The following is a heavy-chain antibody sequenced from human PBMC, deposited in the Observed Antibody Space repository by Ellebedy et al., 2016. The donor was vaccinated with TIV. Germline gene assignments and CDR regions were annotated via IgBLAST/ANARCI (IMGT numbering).Heavy chain of an antibody. V-gene: IGHV3-7*01. CDR2: IKQDGGEK. CDR3: ARGLQDCSSGSCYNYDASDI. CDR1: GFTFNNAW. Sequence: PGGSLRLSCAASGFTFNNAWMTWVRQAPEKGLEWVANIKQDGGEKNYVDSVKGRFTISRDNAKNSLYLQMNSLRAEDTAVYFCARGLQDCSSGSCYNYDASDIWGQGTRVTVSS. D-gene: IGHD2-15*01. J-gene: IGHJ3*02.